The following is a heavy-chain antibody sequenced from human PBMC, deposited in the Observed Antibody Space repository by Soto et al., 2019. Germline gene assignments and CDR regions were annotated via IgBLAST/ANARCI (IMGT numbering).Heavy chain of an antibody. Sequence: GGSLRLSCAASGFTFSTYSMNWVRQAPGKGLEWVSSISSSSGYIYYADSVKGRFTISRDTAKNSLSLQMNTLRAEDTAVYYCAKVRSYSYGQGYGMDVWGQGTTVTVSS. D-gene: IGHD5-18*01. CDR1: GFTFSTYS. V-gene: IGHV3-21*01. CDR2: ISSSSGYI. CDR3: AKVRSYSYGQGYGMDV. J-gene: IGHJ6*02.